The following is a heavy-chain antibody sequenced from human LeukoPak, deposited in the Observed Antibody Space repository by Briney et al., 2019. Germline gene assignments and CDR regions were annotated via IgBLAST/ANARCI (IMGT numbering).Heavy chain of an antibody. CDR3: ARGRGYYGSRGFDY. D-gene: IGHD3-22*01. Sequence: SETLSLTCAVYGGSFSGYYWSWIRQPPGKGLEWIGEINHSGSTNYNPSLKSRVTISVDTSKNQFSLKLSSVTAADTAVYYCARGRGYYGSRGFDYWGQGTLVTVSS. CDR2: INHSGST. CDR1: GGSFSGYY. V-gene: IGHV4-34*01. J-gene: IGHJ4*02.